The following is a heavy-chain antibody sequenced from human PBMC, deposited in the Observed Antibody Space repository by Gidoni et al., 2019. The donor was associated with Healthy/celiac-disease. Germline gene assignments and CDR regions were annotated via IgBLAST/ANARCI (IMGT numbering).Heavy chain of an antibody. V-gene: IGHV3-33*01. D-gene: IGHD6-19*01. CDR3: ARERSRPIGWYALMDY. J-gene: IGHJ4*02. CDR1: GFTFLRYG. Sequence: QVQLVESGGGVVQPGRSLRLSCAASGFTFLRYGMHWVRQAPGKGLEWVAVIWYDGSNKYYADSVKGRFTISRDNSKNTLYLQMNSLRAEDTAVYYCARERSRPIGWYALMDYWGQGTLVTVSS. CDR2: IWYDGSNK.